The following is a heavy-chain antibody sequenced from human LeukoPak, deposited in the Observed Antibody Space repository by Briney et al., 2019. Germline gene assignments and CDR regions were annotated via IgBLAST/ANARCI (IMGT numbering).Heavy chain of an antibody. CDR1: RGSLSSSNYS. CDR3: AREGIAAAGTHNWFDP. J-gene: IGHJ5*02. Sequence: SETLSLTCTISRGSLSSSNYSWSWIRQPPGKGLEWIGYIYHSGSTYYNPSLKSRVTISVDRSKNQFSLKLSSVTAADTAVYYCAREGIAAAGTHNWFDPWGQGTLVTVSS. CDR2: IYHSGST. V-gene: IGHV4-30-2*01. D-gene: IGHD6-13*01.